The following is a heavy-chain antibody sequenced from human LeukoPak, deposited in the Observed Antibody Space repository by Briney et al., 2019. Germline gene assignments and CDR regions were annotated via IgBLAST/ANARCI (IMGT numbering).Heavy chain of an antibody. D-gene: IGHD1-1*01. Sequence: SETLSLTCTVYGGSISVNRYYWGWIRQPPGKGPEWLGRMYYSGNTYYNPSFRRRVTISVDTSKNQFSLRLSSVTAADTAVYYCARQDRITNSIDAFDIWGQGTMVTVSS. J-gene: IGHJ3*02. CDR3: ARQDRITNSIDAFDI. CDR2: MYYSGNT. V-gene: IGHV4-39*07. CDR1: GGSISVNRYY.